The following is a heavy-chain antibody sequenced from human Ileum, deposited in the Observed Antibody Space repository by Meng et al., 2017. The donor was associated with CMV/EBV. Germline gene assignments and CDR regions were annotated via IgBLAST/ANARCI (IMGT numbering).Heavy chain of an antibody. D-gene: IGHD3-16*01. Sequence: GGSLRLSCAASGFSFGDYGVTWVRQAPGKGLEWVGFIRSGAYTGTTEYAASVKGRFIVSRDDSRSIAYLQMNSLKTEDTAVYYCTRDRGRVTPPDYWGQGTRVTVSS. CDR2: IRSGAYTGTT. V-gene: IGHV3-49*04. J-gene: IGHJ4*02. CDR3: TRDRGRVTPPDY. CDR1: GFSFGDYG.